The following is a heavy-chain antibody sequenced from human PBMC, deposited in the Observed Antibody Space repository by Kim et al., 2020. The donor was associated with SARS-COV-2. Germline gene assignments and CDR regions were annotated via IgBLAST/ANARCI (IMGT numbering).Heavy chain of an antibody. D-gene: IGHD2-2*01. J-gene: IGHJ4*02. V-gene: IGHV3-20*01. CDR3: ARGDCTINSCLFDF. CDR2: IDANGGRR. CDR1: GFTFDDYG. Sequence: GRSLRLSCAASGFTFDDYGMSWVRQVPGKGLEWVSGIDANGGRRGYADSVKGRFTISRDNAKNSLYLQMNTLRAEDTALYHCARGDCTINSCLFDFWGQG.